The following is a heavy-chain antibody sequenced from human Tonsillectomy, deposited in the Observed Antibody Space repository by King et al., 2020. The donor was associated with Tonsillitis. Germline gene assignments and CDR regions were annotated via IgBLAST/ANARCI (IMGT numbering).Heavy chain of an antibody. CDR2: IYYSGST. CDR3: ARVHSSTYWYFDL. J-gene: IGHJ2*01. Sequence: VQLQESGPGLVKPSETLSLTCTVSCGSISSYYWSWIRQPPGKGLEWLGFIYYSGSTNYNPSLKRRVTISVDTSKNQFSLKLSSVTAADTAVYCCARVHSSTYWYFDLWGRGTLVTVSS. D-gene: IGHD6-13*01. CDR1: CGSISSYY. V-gene: IGHV4-59*01.